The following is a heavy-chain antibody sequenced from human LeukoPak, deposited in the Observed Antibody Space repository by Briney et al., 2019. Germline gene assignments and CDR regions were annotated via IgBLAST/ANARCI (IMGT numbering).Heavy chain of an antibody. CDR2: ISWNSGSI. CDR3: ARSSGYSGYDTIDY. Sequence: GRSLRLSCAASGFTFDDYAMHWVRQAPGKGLEWVSGISWNSGSIGYADSVKGRFTISRDNAKNSLYLQMNSLRAVDTALYYCARSSGYSGYDTIDYWGQGTLVTVSS. CDR1: GFTFDDYA. D-gene: IGHD5-12*01. J-gene: IGHJ4*02. V-gene: IGHV3-9*01.